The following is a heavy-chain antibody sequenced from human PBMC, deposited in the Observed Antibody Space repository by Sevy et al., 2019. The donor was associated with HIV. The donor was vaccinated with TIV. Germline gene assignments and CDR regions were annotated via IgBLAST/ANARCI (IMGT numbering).Heavy chain of an antibody. Sequence: SETLSLTCAVSGGSLNNGGYSWSWIRQPPGKGLEWIGYIYHSGSTYYNPSLKSRVTISVDRSKNQFSLKLNSVTAADTAIYYCARGPYYYGSGSPRGVDYWGQGTLVTVSS. CDR3: ARGPYYYGSGSPRGVDY. V-gene: IGHV4-30-2*01. CDR1: GGSLNNGGYS. J-gene: IGHJ4*02. CDR2: IYHSGST. D-gene: IGHD3-10*01.